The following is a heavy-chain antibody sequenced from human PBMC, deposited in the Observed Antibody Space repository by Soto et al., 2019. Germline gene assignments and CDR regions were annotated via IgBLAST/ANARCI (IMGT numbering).Heavy chain of an antibody. CDR2: INHSGST. CDR1: GGSFSGYY. Sequence: SETLSLTCAVYGGSFSGYYWSWIRQPPGKGLEWIGEINHSGSTNYNPSLKSRVTISVDTSKNQFSLKLSSVTAADTAVCYCARRKRGGIAAAWTLWGQGTLVTVSS. CDR3: ARRKRGGIAAAWTL. V-gene: IGHV4-34*01. J-gene: IGHJ4*02. D-gene: IGHD6-13*01.